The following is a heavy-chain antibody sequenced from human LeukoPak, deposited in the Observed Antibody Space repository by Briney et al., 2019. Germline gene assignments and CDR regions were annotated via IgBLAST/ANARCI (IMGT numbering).Heavy chain of an antibody. Sequence: SQTLSLTCTVSGGSISSGDYYWSWIRQPPGKGLEWIGYIYYSGSTYYNPSLKSRVTISVDTSKNQFSLKLSSVTAADTAVYYCARVHKWFRSLGWFDPWGQGTLVTVSS. CDR1: GGSISSGDYY. CDR2: IYYSGST. J-gene: IGHJ5*02. CDR3: ARVHKWFRSLGWFDP. V-gene: IGHV4-30-4*08. D-gene: IGHD3-10*01.